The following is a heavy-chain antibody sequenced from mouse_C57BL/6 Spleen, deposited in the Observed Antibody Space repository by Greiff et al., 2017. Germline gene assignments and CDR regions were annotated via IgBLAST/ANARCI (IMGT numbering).Heavy chain of an antibody. J-gene: IGHJ2*01. CDR1: GFTFSSSA. CDR3: TRERGRTTFDY. V-gene: IGHV5-9-1*02. Sequence: EVKLVESGEGLVKPGGSLKLSCAASGFTFSSSAMSWVRQTPEKRLEWVAYISSGGDYIYYADTVKGRFTISRDNARNTLYLQMSSLKSEDTAMYYCTRERGRTTFDYGGQGTTLTVSS. CDR2: ISSGGDYI. D-gene: IGHD1-1*01.